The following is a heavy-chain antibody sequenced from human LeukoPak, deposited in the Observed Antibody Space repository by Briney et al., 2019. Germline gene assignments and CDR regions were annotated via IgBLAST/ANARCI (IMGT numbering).Heavy chain of an antibody. J-gene: IGHJ4*02. D-gene: IGHD3-22*01. CDR2: ISGSGGST. Sequence: GGSLRLSCAASGFTFSSYGMHWVRQAPGKGLEWVSAISGSGGSTYYADSVKGRFTISRDNSKNTLYLQMNSLRAEDTAVYYCAKVDYYDSSGYCDYWGQGTLVTVSS. CDR1: GFTFSSYG. CDR3: AKVDYYDSSGYCDY. V-gene: IGHV3-23*01.